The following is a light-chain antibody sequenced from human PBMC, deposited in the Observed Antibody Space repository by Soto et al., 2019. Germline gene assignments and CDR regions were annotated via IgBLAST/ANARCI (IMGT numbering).Light chain of an antibody. Sequence: QSALAQPASVSGSPGQTITISCTGTSSDVGKYNLVSWYQKHTGKAPKLMIYENRKRPSGVSSRFSASTSGNTASLTISGVQAEDEADYYCCSYAGETTFVCGGGTKLTVL. CDR3: CSYAGETTFV. CDR1: SSDVGKYNL. V-gene: IGLV2-23*02. CDR2: ENR. J-gene: IGLJ3*02.